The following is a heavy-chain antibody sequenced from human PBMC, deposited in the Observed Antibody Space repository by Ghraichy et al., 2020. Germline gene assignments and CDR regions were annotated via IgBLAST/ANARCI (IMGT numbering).Heavy chain of an antibody. D-gene: IGHD3-10*01. CDR1: GYSISSGYY. CDR3: AREGIPVDAFDI. V-gene: IGHV4-38-2*02. J-gene: IGHJ3*02. CDR2: IYHSGST. Sequence: SQTLSLTCTVSGYSISSGYYWGWIRQPPGKGLEWIGSIYHSGSTYYNPFLKSRVTISVDTSKNQFSLKLSSVTAADTAVYYCAREGIPVDAFDIWGQGTMVTVSS.